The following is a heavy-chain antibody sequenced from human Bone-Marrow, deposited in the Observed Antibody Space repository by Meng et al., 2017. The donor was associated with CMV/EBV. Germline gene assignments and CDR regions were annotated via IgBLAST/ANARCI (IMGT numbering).Heavy chain of an antibody. CDR2: IYSGGNT. V-gene: IGHV3-53*01. CDR3: ATRDFAWSHGDLDY. J-gene: IGHJ4*02. CDR1: GFSVSSKF. Sequence: GESLKISCAASGFSVSSKFMSWVRQAPGKGLEWVSIIYSGGNTYYVDSVRGRFTVYRDISKNTLYLQMDGLGAEDTALYYCATRDFAWSHGDLDYWGQGTLVTVSS. D-gene: IGHD3-10*01.